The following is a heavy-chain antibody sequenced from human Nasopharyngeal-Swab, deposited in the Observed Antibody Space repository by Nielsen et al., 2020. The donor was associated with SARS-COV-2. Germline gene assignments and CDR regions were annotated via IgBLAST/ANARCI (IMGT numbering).Heavy chain of an antibody. Sequence: RQATGKGLEWIGEINHSGSTNYNPSLKSRVTISVDTSKNQFSLKLISVTAADTAVYYGARGIRPGPRATRGRYFDYWGQGTLVTVSS. CDR2: INHSGST. CDR3: ARGIRPGPRATRGRYFDY. D-gene: IGHD1-26*01. J-gene: IGHJ4*02. V-gene: IGHV4-34*01.